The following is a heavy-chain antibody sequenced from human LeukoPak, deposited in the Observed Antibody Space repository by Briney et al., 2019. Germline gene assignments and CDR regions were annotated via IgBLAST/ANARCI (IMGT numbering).Heavy chain of an antibody. Sequence: GGSLRLSCVVSGLTLSDQYMEWVRQAPGKGLEWVGRTTSKGNNYITEYAASVRGRFTISRDDSRNSVYLQMNSLKTEDTAVYYCARMTFGGMDVRDKGATVTVSS. J-gene: IGHJ6*04. D-gene: IGHD3-16*01. CDR3: ARMTFGGMDV. CDR1: GLTLSDQY. CDR2: TTSKGNNYIT. V-gene: IGHV3-72*01.